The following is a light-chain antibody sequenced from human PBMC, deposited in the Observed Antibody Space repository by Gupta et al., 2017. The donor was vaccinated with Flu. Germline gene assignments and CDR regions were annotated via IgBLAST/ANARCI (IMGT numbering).Light chain of an antibody. J-gene: IGLJ3*02. CDR3: GTWDSSLSAGV. V-gene: IGLV1-51*01. CDR1: SSNIGNNY. CDR2: DNN. Sequence: VSAAPGQKVTISCSGSSSNIGNNYVSWYQQLPGAAPKLLIYDNNKRPSGIPDRFSGSKSGTSATLGITGLQTGDEADYYCGTWDSSLSAGVFGGGTKLTVL.